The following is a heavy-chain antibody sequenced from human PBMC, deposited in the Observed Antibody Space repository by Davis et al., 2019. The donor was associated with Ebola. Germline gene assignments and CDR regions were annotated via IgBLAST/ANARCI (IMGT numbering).Heavy chain of an antibody. V-gene: IGHV3-33*06. J-gene: IGHJ4*02. Sequence: GGSLRLSCAASGFTFSSYGMHWVRQAPGKGLEWVAVIWYDGSNKYYADSVKGRFTISRDNSKNTLYLQMNSLRAEDTAVYYCAKYSSRSPRGYWGQGTLVTVSS. CDR3: AKYSSRSPRGY. D-gene: IGHD6-13*01. CDR1: GFTFSSYG. CDR2: IWYDGSNK.